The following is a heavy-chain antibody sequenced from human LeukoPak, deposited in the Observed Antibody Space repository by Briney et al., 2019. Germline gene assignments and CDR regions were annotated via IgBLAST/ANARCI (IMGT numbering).Heavy chain of an antibody. V-gene: IGHV4-39*01. D-gene: IGHD2-15*01. CDR3: ARNPNLVVVVLPTPSFFDS. Sequence: SETLSLTCIVSVDSISGSDYYWGRVRQTPGKGLEWIWSIYSSENTFYNPSFQSRVTDSVDTSKNQLSLQLTSVTAADAAMYYCARNPNLVVVVLPTPSFFDSWGQGTLVAVSS. CDR1: VDSISGSDYY. J-gene: IGHJ4*02. CDR2: IYSSENT.